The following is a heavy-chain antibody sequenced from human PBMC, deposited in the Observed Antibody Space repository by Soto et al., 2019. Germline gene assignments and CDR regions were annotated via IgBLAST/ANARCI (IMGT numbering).Heavy chain of an antibody. Sequence: ASETLSLTCAVYGGSFSGYYWTWIRQSPGKGLEWIGQISYSGSTNYNPSLKSRVTISVDTSKNQFSLKLSSVTAADTAVYYCARVDYYDSSGYRVYYFDYWGQGTLVTVSS. CDR3: ARVDYYDSSGYRVYYFDY. CDR2: ISYSGST. CDR1: GGSFSGYY. D-gene: IGHD3-22*01. V-gene: IGHV4-34*01. J-gene: IGHJ4*02.